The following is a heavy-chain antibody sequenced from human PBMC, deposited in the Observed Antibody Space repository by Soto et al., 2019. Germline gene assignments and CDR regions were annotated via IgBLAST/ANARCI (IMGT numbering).Heavy chain of an antibody. D-gene: IGHD2-15*01. CDR1: GFSLSNARMG. Sequence: QVTLKESGPVLVKPTETLTLTCTVSGFSLSNARMGVSWIRQPPGKALEWLAHIFSNDEKSYSTSLKSRLTISKDTSKSQVVLTMTNMDPVDTATYYRARSKGGYCSGGSCYRKLDYWGQGTLVTVSS. CDR3: ARSKGGYCSGGSCYRKLDY. V-gene: IGHV2-26*01. CDR2: IFSNDEK. J-gene: IGHJ4*02.